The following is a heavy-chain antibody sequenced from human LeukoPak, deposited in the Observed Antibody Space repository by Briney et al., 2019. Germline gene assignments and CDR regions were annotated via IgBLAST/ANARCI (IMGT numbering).Heavy chain of an antibody. CDR3: VRGSPGYSSSWHAY. Sequence: GGSLRLSCAASGFMLSSTWMHWVRQAPRKGLVWVSRINSDATSTSYADSVRDRFTISRDDAKNTMYLQMNSLRAEDTAMYYCVRGSPGYSSSWHAYWGQGTLVTVSS. CDR2: INSDATST. J-gene: IGHJ4*02. CDR1: GFMLSSTW. D-gene: IGHD6-13*01. V-gene: IGHV3-74*01.